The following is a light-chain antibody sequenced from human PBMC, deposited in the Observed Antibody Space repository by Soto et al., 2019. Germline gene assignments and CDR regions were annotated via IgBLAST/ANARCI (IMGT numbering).Light chain of an antibody. CDR3: PQDFNYPYT. V-gene: IGKV1-6*02. CDR2: GAS. J-gene: IGKJ2*01. Sequence: AIQLTQSPSSLSASVGDRVTITCRASQDITSDLAWFQQRPGKAPKLLIYGASSLHAGIPSRFSGSGSGTHLTLTISRLQPEDFATYYCPQDFNYPYTFGQGTKLDIK. CDR1: QDITSD.